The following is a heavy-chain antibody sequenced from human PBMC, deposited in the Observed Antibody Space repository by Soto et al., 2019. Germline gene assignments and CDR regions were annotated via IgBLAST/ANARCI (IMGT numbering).Heavy chain of an antibody. CDR1: GGSISSGDWY. CDR3: ARGYGRNFDY. J-gene: IGHJ4*02. D-gene: IGHD5-18*01. CDR2: IYYTGNT. V-gene: IGHV4-30-4*01. Sequence: PSETLSLTCTVSGGSISSGDWYWSWIRQPPGKGLEWIGYIYYTGNTYYNPSLKSRVIISVDTSKNQFSLKLSSVTAADTAVYYCARGYGRNFDYWGQGTLVTVSS.